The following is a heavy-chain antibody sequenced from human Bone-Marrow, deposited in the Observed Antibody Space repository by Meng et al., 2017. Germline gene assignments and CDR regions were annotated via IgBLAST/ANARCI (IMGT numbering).Heavy chain of an antibody. CDR2: IIPIFGTA. Sequence: QGELVQSGAEVKQPGSLVKVSCKASGGTFSRYAISWVRQAPGQGLEWMGGIIPIFGTANYAQKFEGRVTITADESTSTAYMELRSLRSDDTAVYYCARDLGGDDWGQGTLVTVSS. CDR1: GGTFSRYA. D-gene: IGHD3-10*01. J-gene: IGHJ4*02. CDR3: ARDLGGDD. V-gene: IGHV1-69*01.